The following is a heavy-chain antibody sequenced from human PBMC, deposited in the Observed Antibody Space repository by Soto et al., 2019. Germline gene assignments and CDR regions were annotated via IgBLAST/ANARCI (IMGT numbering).Heavy chain of an antibody. J-gene: IGHJ6*01. CDR3: AYLPCSCGSCSGFSFSGMEV. V-gene: IGHV2-5*02. CDR1: GFSLSTSGVG. CDR2: IYWDDDK. Sequence: QITLKESGPTLVKPTQTLTLTCTFSGFSLSTSGVGVAWIRQPPGKALEWLALIYWDDDKRYRPSLESRLTITKDPSKNQVVLTMTNMDSVDTATSYCAYLPCSCGSCSGFSFSGMEVWGHGTTVTVSS. D-gene: IGHD2-15*01.